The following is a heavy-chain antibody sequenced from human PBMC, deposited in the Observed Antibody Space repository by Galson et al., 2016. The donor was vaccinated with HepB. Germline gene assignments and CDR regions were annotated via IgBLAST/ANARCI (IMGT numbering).Heavy chain of an antibody. CDR2: ITGADADT. Sequence: SLRLSCAATGFTLRTYAMSWVRQGPGKGLEWVSGITGADADTYYADAVKGRFTISRGNAKNTVYLQMNSLGVEDTAVYFCVGRGYNYGIQINWGQGTLVTVSS. J-gene: IGHJ4*02. D-gene: IGHD5-18*01. V-gene: IGHV3-23*01. CDR3: VGRGYNYGIQIN. CDR1: GFTLRTYA.